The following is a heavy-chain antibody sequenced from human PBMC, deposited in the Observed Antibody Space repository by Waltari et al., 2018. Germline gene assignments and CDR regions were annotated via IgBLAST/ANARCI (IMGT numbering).Heavy chain of an antibody. CDR3: ARERSVTGKGNLDY. CDR2: ISSGGTNM. V-gene: IGHV3-48*03. CDR1: GFTFSRNE. Sequence: EVQLVESGGGLVQPGGSLRLACAASGFTFSRNEMNWVRQAPGKGLEWVSYISSGGTNMFYAESVKGRFTISRDNAKNSLYLHMNSLRVEDTAVYYCARERSVTGKGNLDYWGQGTLVTVSS. J-gene: IGHJ4*02. D-gene: IGHD3-10*01.